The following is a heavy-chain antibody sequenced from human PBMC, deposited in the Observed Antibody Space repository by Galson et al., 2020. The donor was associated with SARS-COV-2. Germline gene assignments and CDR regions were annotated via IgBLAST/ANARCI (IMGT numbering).Heavy chain of an antibody. J-gene: IGHJ4*02. Sequence: GGSLRLSCAASGFTFSSYGMHWVRQAPGKGLEWVAVISYDGSNKYYADSVKGRFTISSDNSKNTLYLQMNSLRVEDTAVYHCAKSLWFGEILSPFDYWGQGAQATVSS. CDR2: ISYDGSNK. CDR3: AKSLWFGEILSPFDY. D-gene: IGHD3-10*01. V-gene: IGHV3-30*18. CDR1: GFTFSSYG.